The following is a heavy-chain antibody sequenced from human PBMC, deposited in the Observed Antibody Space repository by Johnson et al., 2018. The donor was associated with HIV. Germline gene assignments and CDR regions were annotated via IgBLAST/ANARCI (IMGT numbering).Heavy chain of an antibody. V-gene: IGHV3-66*01. D-gene: IGHD6-19*01. Sequence: LVESGGGVVQPGRSLRLSCAASGFTVSKNYMTWVRQAPGKGLEWVSIIYSGGSSYYADSVKGRFTISRDNSKNTLYLQMNSLRVEDTAVYYCAKVIALAGRPDAFDVWGRGTVVTVSS. CDR3: AKVIALAGRPDAFDV. J-gene: IGHJ3*01. CDR2: IYSGGSS. CDR1: GFTVSKNY.